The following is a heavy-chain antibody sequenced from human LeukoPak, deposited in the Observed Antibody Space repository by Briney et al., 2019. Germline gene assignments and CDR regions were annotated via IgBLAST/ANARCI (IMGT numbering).Heavy chain of an antibody. J-gene: IGHJ4*02. D-gene: IGHD2-15*01. Sequence: GGSLRLSCIGTGFTFSSDAMGWVRQAPEKGLEWVSGISGSGDSTYYADSVKGRFTISRDNSKNTLYLQMNSLRVEDTAVYYCAKDRGRMWVQVANWGQGTLVTVSS. CDR3: AKDRGRMWVQVAN. CDR1: GFTFSSDA. V-gene: IGHV3-23*01. CDR2: ISGSGDST.